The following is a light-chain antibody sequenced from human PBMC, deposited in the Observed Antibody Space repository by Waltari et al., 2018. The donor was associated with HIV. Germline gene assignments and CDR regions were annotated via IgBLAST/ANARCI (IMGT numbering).Light chain of an antibody. CDR1: QGISSY. CDR2: AAS. J-gene: IGKJ2*01. V-gene: IGKV1-9*01. CDR3: EQLNTYPRT. Sequence: DIQLTQSPSFLSASVGDRVTITCRASQGISSYLAWYQQKPGKSPKLLICAASTLPSWVPSRFSGTGAGTDFTLTISSLQPEDFATYDCEQLNTYPRTFGQGTKLEIK.